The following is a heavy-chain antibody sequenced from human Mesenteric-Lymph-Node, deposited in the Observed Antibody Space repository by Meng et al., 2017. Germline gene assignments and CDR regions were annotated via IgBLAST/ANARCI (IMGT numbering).Heavy chain of an antibody. CDR2: INPDGSSS. CDR3: ARDMMD. Sequence: QLVGSGGGLALPGGSLRSSCAASGFTFSSNSMHWVRQTPGKGLVWVSRINPDGSSSNNADSVKGRFTVSRDNSKNTLYLQMNSLRAEDTAMYYCARDMMDLGQGTLVTVSS. J-gene: IGHJ4*02. D-gene: IGHD3-16*01. V-gene: IGHV3-74*01. CDR1: GFTFSSNS.